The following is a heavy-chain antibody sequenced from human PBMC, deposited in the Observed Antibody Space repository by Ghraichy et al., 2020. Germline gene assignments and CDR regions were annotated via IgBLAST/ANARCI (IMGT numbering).Heavy chain of an antibody. D-gene: IGHD2-2*01. CDR1: GFALRTYE. Sequence: GALRLSCAASGFALRTYEMNWVRQAPGKGLEWISYISSGGNPIYYADSVKGRFTISRDNAKNSLYLQMNSLRGEDTGVYYCARDLGLGYCDSTSCYFYRGMDVWGQGTPVTVSS. CDR3: ARDLGLGYCDSTSCYFYRGMDV. CDR2: ISSGGNPI. V-gene: IGHV3-48*03. J-gene: IGHJ6*02.